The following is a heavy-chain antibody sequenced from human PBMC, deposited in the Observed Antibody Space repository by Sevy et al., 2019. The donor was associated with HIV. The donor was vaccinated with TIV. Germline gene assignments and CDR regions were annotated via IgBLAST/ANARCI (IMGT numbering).Heavy chain of an antibody. V-gene: IGHV4-39*01. CDR1: GGSISAKNYF. CDR2: IYHTGST. D-gene: IGHD5-18*01. CDR3: ARHAFKHGYRPSYFDS. J-gene: IGHJ4*01. Sequence: SETLSLTCTVSGGSISAKNYFWGWIRQPPGKGLEWIGSIYHTGSTYQDPSLQSRVGISVDTSKKLFSVKLSSVTAADTAVYFCARHAFKHGYRPSYFDSWSHGTLVTVSS.